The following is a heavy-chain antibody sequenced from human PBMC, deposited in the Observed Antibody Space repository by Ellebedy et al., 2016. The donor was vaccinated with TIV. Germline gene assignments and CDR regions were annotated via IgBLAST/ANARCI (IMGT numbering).Heavy chain of an antibody. J-gene: IGHJ3*02. D-gene: IGHD5-18*01. V-gene: IGHV4-39*01. CDR3: ARHPPAMVTFLKAFDI. CDR2: VYYGGST. Sequence: MPSETLSLTCTVSGGSISSSRYDWGWIRPPPGKGLEWIWSVYYGGSTYYNPSLKTRVTISVNTSKNQFSLKLSSVTAADTAVYYCARHPPAMVTFLKAFDIWGQGTMVTVS. CDR1: GGSISSSRYD.